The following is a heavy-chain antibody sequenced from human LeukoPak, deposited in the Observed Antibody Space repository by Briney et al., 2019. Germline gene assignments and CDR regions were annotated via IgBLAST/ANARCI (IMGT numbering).Heavy chain of an antibody. CDR1: GGSISSSSDY. Sequence: SETLSLTCTVSGGSISSSSDYWGWIRQPPGKGLEWIGSIYYSGSTYYNPSLKSRVTISVDTSKNQFSLKLSSVTAADTAVYYCARDYYDSSQFNWFDPWAREPWSPSPQ. CDR3: ARDYYDSSQFNWFDP. V-gene: IGHV4-39*07. CDR2: IYYSGST. D-gene: IGHD3-22*01. J-gene: IGHJ5*02.